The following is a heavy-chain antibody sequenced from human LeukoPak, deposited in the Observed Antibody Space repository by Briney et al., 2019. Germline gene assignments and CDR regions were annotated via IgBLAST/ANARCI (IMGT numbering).Heavy chain of an antibody. V-gene: IGHV3-30-3*01. J-gene: IGHJ6*03. CDR2: ISYDGSNK. Sequence: GGSLRLSCAASGFTLSSYAMHWVRQAPGKGLEWVAVISYDGSNKYYADSVKGRFTISRDNSKNTLYLQMNSLRAEDTAVYYCARKRYYMDVWGKGTTVTVSS. D-gene: IGHD6-25*01. CDR1: GFTLSSYA. CDR3: ARKRYYMDV.